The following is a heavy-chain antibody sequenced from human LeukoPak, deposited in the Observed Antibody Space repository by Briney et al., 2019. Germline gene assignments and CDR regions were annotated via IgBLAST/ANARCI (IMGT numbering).Heavy chain of an antibody. CDR1: GYSISSGYY. CDR2: IYHSGST. Sequence: KPSETLSLTCAVSGYSISSGYYWGWIRQPPGKGLEWIGSIYHSGSTYYNPSLKSRVTVSVDTSKNQFSLKLSSVTAADTAVYYCARGRSSWGWFDPWGQGTLVTVSS. D-gene: IGHD6-13*01. J-gene: IGHJ5*02. V-gene: IGHV4-38-2*01. CDR3: ARGRSSWGWFDP.